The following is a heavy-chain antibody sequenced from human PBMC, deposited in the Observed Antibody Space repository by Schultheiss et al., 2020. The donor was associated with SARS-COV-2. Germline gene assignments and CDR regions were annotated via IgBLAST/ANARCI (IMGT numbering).Heavy chain of an antibody. CDR2: ISTDGSTT. CDR1: GFSFSSHW. Sequence: GGSLRLSCAASGFSFSSHWMHWVRQAPGKGLVWVSHISTDGSTTNYADSVKGRFTISRDNSKNTLYLQMNSLRAEDTAVYYCAKDRIQLWPFDYWGQGTLVTVSS. CDR3: AKDRIQLWPFDY. D-gene: IGHD5-18*01. J-gene: IGHJ4*02. V-gene: IGHV3-74*01.